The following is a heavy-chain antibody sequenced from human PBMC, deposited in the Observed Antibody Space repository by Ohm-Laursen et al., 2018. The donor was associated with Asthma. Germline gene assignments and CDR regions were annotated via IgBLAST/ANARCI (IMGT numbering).Heavy chain of an antibody. CDR2: IFPDGRHT. Sequence: SLRLSCAASGFTFSDYFMHWVRQRPGGGLDWISHIFPDGRHTNYADSVKGRFTISRDDAQNTLYLQMNSLRADDTAVYYCARGSLEDLQWGQGTLVTVSS. CDR3: ARGSLEDLQ. CDR1: GFTFSDYF. J-gene: IGHJ4*02. V-gene: IGHV3-74*01. D-gene: IGHD5-24*01.